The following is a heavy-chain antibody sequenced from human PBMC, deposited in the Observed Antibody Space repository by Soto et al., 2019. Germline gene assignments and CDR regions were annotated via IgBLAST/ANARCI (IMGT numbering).Heavy chain of an antibody. V-gene: IGHV3-15*07. D-gene: IGHD2-15*01. CDR1: GFSFNEAW. Sequence: EVQLVESAGGLVKPGGSLRLSCVASGFSFNEAWMNWVRQAPGQGLEWVGRIETSAGGGATNYAAPVQGRFTISRDDSKNTLYLHMNSLRTEDTAIYYCTTGSVEGIWGQGTTVIVSS. J-gene: IGHJ6*02. CDR2: IETSAGGGAT. CDR3: TTGSVEGI.